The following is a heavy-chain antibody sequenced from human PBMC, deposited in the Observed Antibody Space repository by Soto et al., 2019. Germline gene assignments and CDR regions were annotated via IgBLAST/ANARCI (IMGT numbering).Heavy chain of an antibody. D-gene: IGHD1-26*01. CDR2: IIPIFGTA. J-gene: IGHJ4*02. Sequence: ASVKVSCKASRGTFSSYAISWVRQAPGQGLEWMGGIIPIFGTANYAQKFQGRVTITADESTSTAYMELSSLRSEDTAVYYCASSLSGGSYFFGPPYYFDYWGQGTLVTVSS. CDR1: RGTFSSYA. CDR3: ASSLSGGSYFFGPPYYFDY. V-gene: IGHV1-69*13.